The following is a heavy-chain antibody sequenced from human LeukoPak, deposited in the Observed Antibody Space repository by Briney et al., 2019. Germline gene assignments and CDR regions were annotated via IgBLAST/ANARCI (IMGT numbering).Heavy chain of an antibody. CDR3: ARDWVEMATSFYYMDV. D-gene: IGHD5-24*01. CDR1: GYTFTDYY. Sequence: ASVKVSCEASGYTFTDYYIHWVRQAPGQGLEWMGWINPNSGGTNYAQKFQGRVTMTRDTSISTAYMELSRLRSDDTAVYYCARDWVEMATSFYYMDVWGKGTTVTVSS. V-gene: IGHV1-2*02. CDR2: INPNSGGT. J-gene: IGHJ6*03.